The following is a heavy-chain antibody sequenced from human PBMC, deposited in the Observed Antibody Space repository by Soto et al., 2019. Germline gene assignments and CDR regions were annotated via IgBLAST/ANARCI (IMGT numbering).Heavy chain of an antibody. J-gene: IGHJ4*02. V-gene: IGHV1-18*01. CDR2: ISAYNGNT. CDR3: ARPLGDYAYYFDY. CDR1: GYTFTSYG. Sequence: QVQLVQSGAEVKKPGAPVKVSCKASGYTFTSYGISWVRQAPGQGLEWMGWISAYNGNTNYAQKLQGRVTMTTDTSTSTDYMELRGRRSDDTAVYYWARPLGDYAYYFDYRGQETLVTVSS. D-gene: IGHD4-17*01.